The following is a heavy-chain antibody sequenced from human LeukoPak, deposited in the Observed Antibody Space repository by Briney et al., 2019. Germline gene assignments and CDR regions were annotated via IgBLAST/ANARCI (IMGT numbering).Heavy chain of an antibody. CDR1: GFAFSSYA. CDR3: AKDRWNTAMAHFDY. CDR2: ITGSSDRT. J-gene: IGHJ4*02. Sequence: GGSLGLSCEASGFAFSSYAMSWVRQAPGKGLEWVSGITGSSDRTYYADSVKGRFTISRDNSKNTLYLQMNSLRVEDTAIYYCAKDRWNTAMAHFDYWGQGTLVTVSS. V-gene: IGHV3-23*01. D-gene: IGHD5-18*01.